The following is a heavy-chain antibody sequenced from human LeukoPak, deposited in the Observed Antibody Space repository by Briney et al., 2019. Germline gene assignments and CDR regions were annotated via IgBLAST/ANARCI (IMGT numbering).Heavy chain of an antibody. CDR3: ARANYYDSSGYYWFDY. Sequence: SVKVSCKASGGTFSSYAISWVRQAPGRGLEWMGGIIPIFGTANYAQKFQGRVTITTDESTSTAYMELSSLRSEDTAVYYCARANYYDSSGYYWFDYWGQGTLVTVSS. J-gene: IGHJ4*02. CDR1: GGTFSSYA. CDR2: IIPIFGTA. D-gene: IGHD3-22*01. V-gene: IGHV1-69*05.